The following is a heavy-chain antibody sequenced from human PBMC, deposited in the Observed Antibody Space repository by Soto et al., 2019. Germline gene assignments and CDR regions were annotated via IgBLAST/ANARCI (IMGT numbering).Heavy chain of an antibody. CDR3: ARGPKLTDFGDRGYYGMDV. J-gene: IGHJ6*02. Sequence: QVHLVQSGAEVKKPGASVTFPCKASGYTFSNYYMHWVRQAPGQGLEWVGIINPSGGGTTYAQNFQCRVTMTRDTSTSTVYMELNSLRSEDTAVYYCARGPKLTDFGDRGYYGMDVWGHGTTVTVSS. CDR2: INPSGGGT. V-gene: IGHV1-46*01. D-gene: IGHD4-17*01. CDR1: GYTFSNYY.